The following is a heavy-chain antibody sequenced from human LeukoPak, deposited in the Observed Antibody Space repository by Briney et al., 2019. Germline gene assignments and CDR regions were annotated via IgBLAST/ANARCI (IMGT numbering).Heavy chain of an antibody. CDR2: ISSSGSTI. Sequence: AGGSLRLSCAASGFTFSDYYMSWIRQAPGKGLEWVSYISSSGSTIYYADSVKGRFTISRDNAKNSLYLQMNSLRAEDTAVYYCVRDRQYYYDSSGYDYWGQGTMVTVSS. V-gene: IGHV3-11*01. J-gene: IGHJ3*01. CDR1: GFTFSDYY. D-gene: IGHD3-22*01. CDR3: VRDRQYYYDSSGYDY.